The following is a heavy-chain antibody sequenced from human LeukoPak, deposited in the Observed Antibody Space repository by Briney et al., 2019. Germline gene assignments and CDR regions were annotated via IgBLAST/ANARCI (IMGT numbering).Heavy chain of an antibody. J-gene: IGHJ5*02. CDR3: ARDNSVGDNAWWFDP. D-gene: IGHD1-26*01. V-gene: IGHV1-2*02. CDR2: INPNSGGT. CDR1: GYTFTGYS. Sequence: ASVKVSCKASGYTFTGYSMHWVRQAPGQGLEWMGWINPNSGGTNYAQKFQGRVTMTRDMSTSTDYMELSSLRSEDTAIYYCARDNSVGDNAWWFDPWGQGTLVTVSS.